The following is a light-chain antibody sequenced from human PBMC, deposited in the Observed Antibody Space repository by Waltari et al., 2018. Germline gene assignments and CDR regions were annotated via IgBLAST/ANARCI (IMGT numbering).Light chain of an antibody. V-gene: IGLV4-69*01. CDR3: QTGGHGTWV. CDR1: SGHSSNI. J-gene: IGLJ3*02. CDR2: VNSDGSH. Sequence: QLVLTQSPSASASLGASVNLTCTLSSGHSSNIIPWPQQQPEKGPRYLMKVNSDGSHRKGDEIPDRFSGSSSGAERYLTISSLQSEDEADYYCQTGGHGTWVFGGGTKLTVL.